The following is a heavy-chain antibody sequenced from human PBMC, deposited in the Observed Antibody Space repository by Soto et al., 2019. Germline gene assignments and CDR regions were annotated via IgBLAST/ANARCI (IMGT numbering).Heavy chain of an antibody. CDR2: LNSDGSFT. V-gene: IGHV3-74*01. CDR3: TRGIYDYGDYAGLDF. Sequence: EVQLVESGGGLVQPGGSLRLSCAASGFTFNTYWMQWVRQGPGKGPEWVSRLNSDGSFTSYADSVKGRFTVSRDNAKNTVYLQMNRLRVEDTAVYYGTRGIYDYGDYAGLDFWGQGTLVTVSS. D-gene: IGHD4-17*01. J-gene: IGHJ4*02. CDR1: GFTFNTYW.